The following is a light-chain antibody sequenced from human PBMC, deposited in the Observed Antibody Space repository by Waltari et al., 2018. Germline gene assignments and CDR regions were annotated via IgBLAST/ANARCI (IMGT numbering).Light chain of an antibody. J-gene: IGLJ1*01. CDR1: STDVGGYHY. Sequence: QSALTQPASVSGSPGQSITISCTGTSTDVGGYHYAPWYQQHPGKAPKLMIYDVSNRPSGVSNRFSGSKSGNTASLTISGLQAEDEADYYCSSYTSSSLYVFGTGTKVTVL. V-gene: IGLV2-14*01. CDR3: SSYTSSSLYV. CDR2: DVS.